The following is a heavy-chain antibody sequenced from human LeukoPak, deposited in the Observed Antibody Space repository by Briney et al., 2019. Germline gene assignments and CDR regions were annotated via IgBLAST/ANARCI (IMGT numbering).Heavy chain of an antibody. D-gene: IGHD6-13*01. CDR2: INPDGNEK. J-gene: IGHJ4*02. CDR1: GLTFTDFW. CDR3: SGRDSSRSPRAY. Sequence: GGSLRLSCAASGLTFTDFWMNWVRLAPGRGLEWLANINPDGNEKYYVDSVKGRFAMSRDNAKNEVYLEMNSLRAEDTGVYYCSGRDSSRSPRAYWGQGNLVSVSS. V-gene: IGHV3-7*01.